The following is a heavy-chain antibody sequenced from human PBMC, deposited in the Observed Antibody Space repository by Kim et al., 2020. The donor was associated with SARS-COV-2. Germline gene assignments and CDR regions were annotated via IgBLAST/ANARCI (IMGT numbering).Heavy chain of an antibody. CDR3: AGYTIGLAWLDSYYGMDV. V-gene: IGHV1-8*01. J-gene: IGHJ6*02. CDR2: MNPNSGNT. Sequence: ASVKVSCKASGYTFTSYDINWVRQATGQGLEWMGWMNPNSGNTGYAQKFQGRVTMTRNTSISTAYMELSSLRSEDTAVYYCAGYTIGLAWLDSYYGMDVWGQGTTVTVSS. CDR1: GYTFTSYD. D-gene: IGHD3-3*01.